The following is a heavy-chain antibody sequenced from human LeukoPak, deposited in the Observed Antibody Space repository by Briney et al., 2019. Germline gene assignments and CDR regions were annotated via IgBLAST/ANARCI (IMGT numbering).Heavy chain of an antibody. D-gene: IGHD1-26*01. Sequence: SETLSLTCGVSDGSISSGYYYWAWIRQPPGKGLEWIGEINHSGRTNYNPSLKSRVTISVDTSKNQFSLRLSSVTAADTAVYYCARISGNYYSHGLGFDYWGQGTLVTVSS. CDR3: ARISGNYYSHGLGFDY. CDR1: DGSISSGYYY. V-gene: IGHV4-34*01. J-gene: IGHJ4*02. CDR2: INHSGRT.